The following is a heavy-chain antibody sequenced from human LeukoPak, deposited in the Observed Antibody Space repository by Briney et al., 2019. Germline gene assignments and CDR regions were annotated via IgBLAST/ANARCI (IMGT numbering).Heavy chain of an antibody. J-gene: IGHJ5*02. Sequence: PSETLSLTCTVSGGSISTYYWSWIRQPPGKGLEWIGYIYHSGSTNYKPSLKSRVTMSVDTSKNQFSLKLSSVTAADTAVYYCAREGVTHNWFDPWGQGTLVTVSS. CDR2: IYHSGST. D-gene: IGHD4-11*01. CDR1: GGSISTYY. V-gene: IGHV4-59*01. CDR3: AREGVTHNWFDP.